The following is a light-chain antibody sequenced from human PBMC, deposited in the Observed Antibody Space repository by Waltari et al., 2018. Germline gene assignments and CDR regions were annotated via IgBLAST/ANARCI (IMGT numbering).Light chain of an antibody. J-gene: IGLJ1*01. CDR2: EVN. V-gene: IGLV2-14*01. Sequence: QSALTQPASVSGSPGQSITISCTGTSSHVGGYLFASWYQVHPGKVPKLIIYEVNRRPSGVSNRFSGSKSGNTASLTISGLQAEDEADFYCSSYASSGTLVFGSGTKVTVL. CDR3: SSYASSGTLV. CDR1: SSHVGGYLF.